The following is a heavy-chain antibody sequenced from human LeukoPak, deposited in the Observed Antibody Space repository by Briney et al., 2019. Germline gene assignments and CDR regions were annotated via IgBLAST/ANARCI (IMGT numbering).Heavy chain of an antibody. J-gene: IGHJ3*02. Sequence: SETLSLTCTVSGGSINNYYWSWIRQPPGKGLEWIGYIYYSGSTNYNPSLKSRVTISVDTSKNQFSLKLSSVTAADTAVYYCARIAMATIITHAFDIWGQGTMVTVSS. CDR2: IYYSGST. CDR3: ARIAMATIITHAFDI. V-gene: IGHV4-59*01. D-gene: IGHD5-24*01. CDR1: GGSINNYY.